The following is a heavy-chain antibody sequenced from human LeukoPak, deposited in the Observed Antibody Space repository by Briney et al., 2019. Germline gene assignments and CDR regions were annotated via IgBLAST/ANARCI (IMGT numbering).Heavy chain of an antibody. CDR3: ARGRNAYSSGWYPVDY. CDR1: GCTFTSYA. J-gene: IGHJ4*02. Sequence: ASVKVSCKASGCTFTSYAMHWVRQAPGQRLEWMGWINAGNGNTKYSQKFQGRVTITRDTSASTAYMELSSLRSEDTAVYYCARGRNAYSSGWYPVDYWGQGTLVTVSS. D-gene: IGHD6-19*01. V-gene: IGHV1-3*01. CDR2: INAGNGNT.